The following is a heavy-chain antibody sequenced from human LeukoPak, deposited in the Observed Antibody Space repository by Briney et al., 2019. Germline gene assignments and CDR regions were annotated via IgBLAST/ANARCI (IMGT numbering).Heavy chain of an antibody. CDR3: ARWVGDSSGWALDH. Sequence: GGSLRLSCAASGFTFNDDYMSWVRQAPGKGLEWVANIKQDGSATSYAGSVKGRFTISRDNAKKSVYLQMNSLRAEDTAVYYCARWVGDSSGWALDHWGQGTLVTVSS. CDR2: IKQDGSAT. J-gene: IGHJ5*02. CDR1: GFTFNDDY. D-gene: IGHD3-22*01. V-gene: IGHV3-7*01.